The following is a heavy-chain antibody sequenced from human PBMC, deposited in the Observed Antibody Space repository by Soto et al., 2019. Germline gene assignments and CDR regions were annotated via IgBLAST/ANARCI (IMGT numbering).Heavy chain of an antibody. CDR3: ARSVLWFGETYYYYGMDV. J-gene: IGHJ6*02. D-gene: IGHD3-10*01. V-gene: IGHV6-1*01. CDR2: TYYRSKWYN. CDR1: ADIVSSNSAA. Sequence: RALSLTWAMSADIVSSNSAAGIWISQAPSRGLEWLGRTYYRSKWYNDYAVSVKSRITINPDTSKNQFSLQLNSVTPEDTAVYYCARSVLWFGETYYYYGMDVWGQGTTVTV.